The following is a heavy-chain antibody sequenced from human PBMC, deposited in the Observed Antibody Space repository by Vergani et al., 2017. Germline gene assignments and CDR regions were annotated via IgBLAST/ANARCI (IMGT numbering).Heavy chain of an antibody. CDR2: IYSGGST. D-gene: IGHD1-7*01. Sequence: EVQLVESGGGLIQPGGSLRLSCAASGFTVSSNYMSWVRQAPGKGLEWVSVIYSGGSTYYADSVKGRFTISRDNSKNTLYLQMNSLRAEDTAVYYCARDRLGITGTTHWFDPWGQGTLVTVSS. CDR1: GFTVSSNY. J-gene: IGHJ5*02. V-gene: IGHV3-53*01. CDR3: ARDRLGITGTTHWFDP.